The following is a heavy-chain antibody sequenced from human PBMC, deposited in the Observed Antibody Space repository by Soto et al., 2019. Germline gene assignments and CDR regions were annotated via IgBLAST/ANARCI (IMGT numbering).Heavy chain of an antibody. D-gene: IGHD5-12*01. CDR2: ITPDGSYT. CDR1: GFTFSNYW. V-gene: IGHV3-74*01. J-gene: IGHJ4*02. CDR3: ARDLSIVDTPGDDFDY. Sequence: EVQLVESGGGLVQPGGSLRLSCATSGFTFSNYWMHWVRQVPGKGLMWVSRITPDGSYTSYADSVKGRFTISRDNAKNSLYMQMNGLRVEDTAIYYCARDLSIVDTPGDDFDYWGQGTLVAVSS.